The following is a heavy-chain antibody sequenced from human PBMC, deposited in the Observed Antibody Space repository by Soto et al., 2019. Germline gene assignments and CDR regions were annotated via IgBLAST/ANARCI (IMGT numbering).Heavy chain of an antibody. CDR3: AVNRITMIRGVADYYYYGMDV. D-gene: IGHD3-10*01. V-gene: IGHV4-39*01. CDR1: GGSISSSSYY. CDR2: IYYSGST. Sequence: SETLSLTCTVSGGSISSSSYYWGWIRQPPGKGLEWIGSIYYSGSTYYNPSLKSRVTISVDTSKNQFSLKLSSVTAADTAVYYCAVNRITMIRGVADYYYYGMDVWGQGTTVTV. J-gene: IGHJ6*02.